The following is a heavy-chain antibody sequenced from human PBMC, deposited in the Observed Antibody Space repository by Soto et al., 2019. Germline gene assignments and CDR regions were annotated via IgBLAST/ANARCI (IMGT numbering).Heavy chain of an antibody. Sequence: EVQLVESGGGLVKPGGSLRLSCAASGFTFSNAWMNWVRQAPGKGLEWVGRIKSKTDGGTTDYAAPVKGRFTISGDDSKNTLYLQMNSLKTEDTAVYYCTTDDGESSSIDYWGQGTLVTVSS. V-gene: IGHV3-15*07. CDR2: IKSKTDGGTT. D-gene: IGHD3-10*01. CDR1: GFTFSNAW. J-gene: IGHJ4*02. CDR3: TTDDGESSSIDY.